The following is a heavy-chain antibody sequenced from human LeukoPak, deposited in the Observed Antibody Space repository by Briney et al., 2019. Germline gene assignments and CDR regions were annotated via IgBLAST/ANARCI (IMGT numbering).Heavy chain of an antibody. D-gene: IGHD2-15*01. CDR3: ARRAAARFDP. V-gene: IGHV4-59*01. J-gene: IGHJ5*02. CDR2: IYYSGST. Sequence: KPSETLSLTCTVSGGSISSYYWSWIQQPPGKGLEWIGYIYYSGSTNYNPSLKSRVTISVDTSKNQFSLKLSSVTAADTAVCYCARRAAARFDPWGQGTLVTVSS. CDR1: GGSISSYY.